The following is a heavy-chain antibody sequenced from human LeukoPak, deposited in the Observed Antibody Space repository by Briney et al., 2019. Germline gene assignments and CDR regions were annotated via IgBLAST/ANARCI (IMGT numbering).Heavy chain of an antibody. CDR2: ISSSSSTI. J-gene: IGHJ1*01. V-gene: IGHV3-48*01. D-gene: IGHD2-21*02. CDR3: ARGFPADC. Sequence: GGSLRLSCAASGFTFSSYSMNWVRQAPGKGLEWVSYISSSSSTIYYADSVKGRFTISRDNAKNSLYLQMNSLRAEDTAVYYCARGFPADCWGQGTLVTVSS. CDR1: GFTFSSYS.